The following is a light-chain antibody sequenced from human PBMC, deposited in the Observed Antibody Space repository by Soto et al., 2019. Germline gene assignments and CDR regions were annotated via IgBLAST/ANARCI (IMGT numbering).Light chain of an antibody. J-gene: IGKJ2*01. CDR1: QSVLYSSNNKNY. V-gene: IGKV4-1*01. Sequence: DIVMTQSLDSLAVSLGERATINCKSSQSVLYSSNNKNYLAWYQQKPGQPPKLLIYWASTRESGVPDRFSGSGSGTDFTLTISSLQAEDVAFYYCQQYYSTPPYTFGQGTKLEIK. CDR2: WAS. CDR3: QQYYSTPPYT.